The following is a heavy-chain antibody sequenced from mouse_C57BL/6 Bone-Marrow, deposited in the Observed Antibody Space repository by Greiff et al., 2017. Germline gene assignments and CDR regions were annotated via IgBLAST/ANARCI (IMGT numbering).Heavy chain of an antibody. CDR2: IYPGSGST. CDR3: AQMCPYGYDDD. CDR1: GYTFTSYW. J-gene: IGHJ2*01. Sequence: QVQLQQPGAELVKPGASVKLSCKASGYTFTSYWITWVKQRPGQGLEWIGDIYPGSGSTNYNEKFKSKDTLTVDTSSSTAYMPLSSLPSEDSAVXYSAQMCPYGYDDDWGQGTTLTVSS. D-gene: IGHD2-2*01. V-gene: IGHV1-55*01.